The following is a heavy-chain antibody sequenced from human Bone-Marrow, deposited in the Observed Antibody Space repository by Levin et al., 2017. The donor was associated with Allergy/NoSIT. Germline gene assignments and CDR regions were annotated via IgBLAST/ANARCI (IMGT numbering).Heavy chain of an antibody. J-gene: IGHJ5*02. CDR2: ISYDGRNK. CDR3: AMAEDLVVVVAASALADL. D-gene: IGHD2-15*01. CDR1: GFTFSSYG. Sequence: SGGSLRLSCAASGFTFSSYGMHWVRQAPGRGLEWVAYISYDGRNKNYADSVKGRFSISRDNSKNTVFLQMNSLRAEDTAVYYCAMAEDLVVVVAASALADLCGQGTLVTVSS. V-gene: IGHV3-30*03.